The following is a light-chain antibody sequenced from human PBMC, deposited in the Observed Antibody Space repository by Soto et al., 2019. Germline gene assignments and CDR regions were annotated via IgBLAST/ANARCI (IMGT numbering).Light chain of an antibody. Sequence: QSALTQPASVSGSPGQSITISCVGTSGDVGDYKYVSWYQQHPGKVPKLIIYDVSNRPSGVSNRFSGTKSGNTASLTISGLQAEDEADYYCCSYTRSGTLIFGTGTKLTVL. V-gene: IGLV2-14*01. CDR3: CSYTRSGTLI. CDR1: SGDVGDYKY. CDR2: DVS. J-gene: IGLJ1*01.